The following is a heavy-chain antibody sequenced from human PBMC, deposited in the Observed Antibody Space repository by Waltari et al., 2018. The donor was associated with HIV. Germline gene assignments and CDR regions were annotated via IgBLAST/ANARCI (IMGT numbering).Heavy chain of an antibody. CDR1: GFTFSTYW. V-gene: IGHV3-74*01. CDR2: IDECGVIT. D-gene: IGHD3-3*01. J-gene: IGHJ4*02. CDR3: ARDLSGYSDY. Sequence: EVLLVESGGGLVQPGGSLRLSCAASGFTFSTYWVHWVRRAPGKGMVLVSRIDECGVITNYSDSVEGRFTISRDNAKNTLYLQMNNLRAEDTATYYCARDLSGYSDYWGQGTLVTVSS.